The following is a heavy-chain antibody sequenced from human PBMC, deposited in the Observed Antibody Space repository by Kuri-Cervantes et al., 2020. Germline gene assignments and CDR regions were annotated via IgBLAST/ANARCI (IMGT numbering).Heavy chain of an antibody. J-gene: IGHJ4*02. Sequence: SWIRQPPGKGLEWIGEINHSGSTNYNPSLKSRVTISVDTSKNQFSLKLRSVTAADTAVYYCARGNKGRVVAATSFDYWGLGTLVTVSS. D-gene: IGHD2-15*01. CDR2: INHSGST. CDR3: ARGNKGRVVAATSFDY. V-gene: IGHV4-34*01.